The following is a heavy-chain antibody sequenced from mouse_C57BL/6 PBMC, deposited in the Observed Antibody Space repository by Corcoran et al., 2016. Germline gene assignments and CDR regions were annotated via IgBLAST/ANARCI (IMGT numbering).Heavy chain of an antibody. CDR3: ARRRGYGSSPSYYFDY. D-gene: IGHD1-1*01. CDR2: INTYSGVP. Sequence: QIQLVQSGPELKKPGETVKISCKASGYTFTTYGMSWVKQAPGKGLNWMGWINTYSGVPTYADDFKGRFAFSLETSASTAYLQINNLKNEDTATYFCARRRGYGSSPSYYFDYWGQGTTLTVSS. J-gene: IGHJ2*01. CDR1: GYTFTTYG. V-gene: IGHV9-3*01.